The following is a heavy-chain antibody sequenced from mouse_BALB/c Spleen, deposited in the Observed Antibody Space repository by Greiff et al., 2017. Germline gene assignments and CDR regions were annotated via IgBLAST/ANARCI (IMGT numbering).Heavy chain of an antibody. CDR2: ISSGSSTI. CDR3: ASLGFDY. CDR1: GFTFSSFG. V-gene: IGHV5-17*02. J-gene: IGHJ2*01. Sequence: EVMLVESGGGLVQPGGSRKLSCAASGFTFSSFGMHWVRQAPEKGLEWVAYISSGSSTIYYADTVKGRFTISRDNPKNTLFLQMTSLRSEDTAMYYCASLGFDYWGQGTTLTVSS. D-gene: IGHD4-1*01.